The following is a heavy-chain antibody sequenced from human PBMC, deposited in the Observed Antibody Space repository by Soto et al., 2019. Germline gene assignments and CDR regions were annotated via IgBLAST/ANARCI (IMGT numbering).Heavy chain of an antibody. CDR3: ARTQGSGPNWYFDL. J-gene: IGHJ2*01. V-gene: IGHV4-59*08. CDR2: IYYSGST. Sequence: PSETLSLTCTVSGGSISSYYWSWIRQPPGKGLEWIGCIYYSGSTNYNPSLKSRVTISVDTSKNQFSLKLSSVTAADTAVYYCARTQGSGPNWYFDLWGRGTLVTVSS. CDR1: GGSISSYY.